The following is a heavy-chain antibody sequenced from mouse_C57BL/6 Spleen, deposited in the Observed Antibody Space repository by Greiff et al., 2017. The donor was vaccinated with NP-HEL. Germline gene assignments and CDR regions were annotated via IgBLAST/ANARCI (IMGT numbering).Heavy chain of an antibody. CDR2: IYPRDGST. J-gene: IGHJ4*01. D-gene: IGHD2-1*01. CDR1: GYTFTDHT. Sequence: QVQLQQSDAELVKPGASVKISCKVSGYTFTDHTIHWMKQRPEQGLEWIGYIYPRDGSTKYNEKFKGKATLTADKSSSTAYMQLNSLTSEDSAVYFCARGDGDGNYLYYAMDYWGQGTSVTVSS. V-gene: IGHV1-78*01. CDR3: ARGDGDGNYLYYAMDY.